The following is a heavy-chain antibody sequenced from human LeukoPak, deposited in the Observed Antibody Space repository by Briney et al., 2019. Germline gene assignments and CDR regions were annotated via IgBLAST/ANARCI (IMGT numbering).Heavy chain of an antibody. V-gene: IGHV3-33*06. D-gene: IGHD5-18*01. CDR3: AKSLGYSYALDAFDI. Sequence: GRSLRLSCAASGFTFSSYGMHWVRQAPGKGLEWVAVIWYDGSNKYYADSVKGRFTISRDNSKNTLYLQMNSLRAEDTAVYYCAKSLGYSYALDAFDIWGQGTMVTVSS. CDR2: IWYDGSNK. CDR1: GFTFSSYG. J-gene: IGHJ3*02.